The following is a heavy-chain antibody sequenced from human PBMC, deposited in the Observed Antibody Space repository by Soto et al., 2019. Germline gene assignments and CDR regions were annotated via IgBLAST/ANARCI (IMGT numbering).Heavy chain of an antibody. D-gene: IGHD5-18*01. CDR1: GYIFSSHG. CDR3: ARASDMVPTPYYYGMDV. J-gene: IGHJ6*02. Sequence: ASVKVSCKASGYIFSSHGINWVRQAPGQGLEWMGWINTYSGNTKYPQKFQGRVTMTTQKSTSTAYMELRSLRSDDTAVYYCARASDMVPTPYYYGMDVWGQGTTVTVSS. CDR2: INTYSGNT. V-gene: IGHV1-18*04.